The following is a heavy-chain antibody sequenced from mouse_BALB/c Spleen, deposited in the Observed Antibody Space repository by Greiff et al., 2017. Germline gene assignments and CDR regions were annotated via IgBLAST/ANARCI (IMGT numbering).Heavy chain of an antibody. Sequence: EVQRVESGGGLVKPGGSLKLSCAASGFAFSSYDMSWVRQTPEKRLEWVAYISSGGGSTYYPDTVKGRFTISRDNAKNTLYLQMSSLKSEDTAMYYCARNFWYFDVWGAGTTVTVSS. CDR1: GFAFSSYD. J-gene: IGHJ1*01. V-gene: IGHV5-12-1*01. CDR2: ISSGGGST. CDR3: ARNFWYFDV.